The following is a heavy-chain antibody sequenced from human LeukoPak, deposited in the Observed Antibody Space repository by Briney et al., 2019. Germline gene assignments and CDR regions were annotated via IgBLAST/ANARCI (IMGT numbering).Heavy chain of an antibody. D-gene: IGHD6-19*01. CDR1: GFTFSSYA. J-gene: IGHJ6*04. Sequence: GGSLRLSCAASGFTFSSYAMHWVRQAPGKGLEWVAVISYDGSNKYYADSVKGRFTISRDNSKNTPYLQMNSLRAEDTAVYYCARDIAVARGYYYYGMDVWGKGTTVTVSS. CDR3: ARDIAVARGYYYYGMDV. V-gene: IGHV3-30*04. CDR2: ISYDGSNK.